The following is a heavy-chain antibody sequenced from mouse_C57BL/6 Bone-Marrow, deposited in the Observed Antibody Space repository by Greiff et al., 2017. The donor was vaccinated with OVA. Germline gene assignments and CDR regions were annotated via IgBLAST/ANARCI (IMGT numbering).Heavy chain of an antibody. D-gene: IGHD4-1*01. Sequence: QVQLQQPGAELVMPGASVKLSCKASGYTFTSSWMHWVKQRPGQGLEWIGEIDPSDSYTNYNQKVKGKSTLTVDKSYSPAYMQLSSLTSGDSAVYYCARSLTGRAYWGQGTLVTVSA. V-gene: IGHV1-69*01. CDR3: ARSLTGRAY. CDR2: IDPSDSYT. J-gene: IGHJ3*01. CDR1: GYTFTSSW.